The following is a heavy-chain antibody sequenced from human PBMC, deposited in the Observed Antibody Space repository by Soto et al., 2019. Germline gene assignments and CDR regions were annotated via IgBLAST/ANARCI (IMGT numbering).Heavy chain of an antibody. CDR2: ISAYNGNT. Sequence: QVQLVQSGAEVKKPGASVKVSCKASGYTFTSYGISWVRQAPGQGLEWMGWISAYNGNTNYAQKLQGRVTMTTDPSTSTAYMELRSMRSDDTAVYYCARDRYDSSGPAPGYAFDIWGQGTMVTVSS. D-gene: IGHD3-22*01. CDR3: ARDRYDSSGPAPGYAFDI. CDR1: GYTFTSYG. V-gene: IGHV1-18*01. J-gene: IGHJ3*02.